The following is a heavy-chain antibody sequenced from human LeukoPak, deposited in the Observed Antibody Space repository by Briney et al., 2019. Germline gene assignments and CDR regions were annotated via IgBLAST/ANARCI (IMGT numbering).Heavy chain of an antibody. Sequence: GRCLRLSPAASGLTLTDYYISWIRQAPGTGGKWVSYISSSGSTIYYADSVKGRFTISRDTAKNSLYLQMNSLRAADTAVYYCSRDGDMVAAYHFDYWGQGTLVTVSS. V-gene: IGHV3-11*01. CDR1: GLTLTDYY. D-gene: IGHD5-12*01. CDR3: SRDGDMVAAYHFDY. J-gene: IGHJ4*02. CDR2: ISSSGSTI.